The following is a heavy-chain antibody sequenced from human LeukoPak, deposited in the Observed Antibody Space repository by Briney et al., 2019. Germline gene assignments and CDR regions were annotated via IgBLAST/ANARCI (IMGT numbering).Heavy chain of an antibody. D-gene: IGHD3-3*01. CDR1: GGSVSSGSYY. CDR2: IYYSGST. CDR3: ASAPTYYDFWSGYIYYYYGMDV. V-gene: IGHV4-61*01. J-gene: IGHJ6*02. Sequence: SETLSLTCTVSGGSVSSGSYYWSWIRQPPGKGLEWIGYIYYSGSTNYNPSLKSRVTISVDTSKSQFSLKLSSVTAADTAVYYCASAPTYYDFWSGYIYYYYGMDVWGQGTTVTVSS.